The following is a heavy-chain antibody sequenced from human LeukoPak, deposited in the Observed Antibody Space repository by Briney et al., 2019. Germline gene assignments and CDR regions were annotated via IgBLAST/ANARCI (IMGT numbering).Heavy chain of an antibody. Sequence: SGPTLVKPTQTLTPTCTFSGFSLNTHAVVVGWVRQPPGQALEWLTFIYGNDDKRYSPSLESRLTITKDTSKNQVVLTMTDMDYVDTATYYCVHRTSVTSVDHWGQGTLVTVSS. V-gene: IGHV2-5*01. CDR3: VHRTSVTSVDH. D-gene: IGHD4-17*01. CDR2: IYGNDDK. J-gene: IGHJ4*02. CDR1: GFSLNTHAVV.